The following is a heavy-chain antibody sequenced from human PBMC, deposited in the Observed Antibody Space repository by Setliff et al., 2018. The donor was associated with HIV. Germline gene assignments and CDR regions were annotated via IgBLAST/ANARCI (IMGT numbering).Heavy chain of an antibody. CDR2: IIPVFGPP. Sequence: ASVKVSCKTSGGTFSIFSITWVRQAPGQGLEWMGGIIPVFGPPNYAQRFQRRLTITADESTNTAYMELSSLKSEDTAVYYCARDDYANTDLDFWGPGTLVTVSS. CDR1: GGTFSIFS. D-gene: IGHD4-17*01. V-gene: IGHV1-69*13. J-gene: IGHJ4*02. CDR3: ARDDYANTDLDF.